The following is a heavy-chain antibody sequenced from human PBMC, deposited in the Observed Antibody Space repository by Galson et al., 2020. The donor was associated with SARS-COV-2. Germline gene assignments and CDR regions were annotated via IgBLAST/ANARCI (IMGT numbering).Heavy chain of an antibody. Sequence: GESLKISCAASGFTFSNYVMHWVRQAPGKGPEWVAVISSDGSNSFYADSLKGRFTISRDNSKSTLYLQMNSLRAEETAVYYCARGGEWELPYYFDYWGQGTLVTVSS. V-gene: IGHV3-30*04. CDR1: GFTFSNYV. J-gene: IGHJ4*02. CDR2: ISSDGSNS. D-gene: IGHD1-26*01. CDR3: ARGGEWELPYYFDY.